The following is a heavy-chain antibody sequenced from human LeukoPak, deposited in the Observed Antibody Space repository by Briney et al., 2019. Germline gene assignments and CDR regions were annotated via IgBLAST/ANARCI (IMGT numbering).Heavy chain of an antibody. CDR1: GFTFSSYS. Sequence: PGGSLRLSCAASGFTFSSYSMNWVRQAPGKGLEWVSSISSSSSYIYYADSVKGRFTISRDNGKNSLYLQMNSLRAEYTAVYYCATLPWAANDAFDIWGQGTMVTVSS. CDR2: ISSSSSYI. CDR3: ATLPWAANDAFDI. D-gene: IGHD3-16*01. J-gene: IGHJ3*02. V-gene: IGHV3-21*01.